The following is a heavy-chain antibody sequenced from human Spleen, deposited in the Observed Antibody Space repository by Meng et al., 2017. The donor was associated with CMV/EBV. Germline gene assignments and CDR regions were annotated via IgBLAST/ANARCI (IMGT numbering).Heavy chain of an antibody. J-gene: IGHJ4*02. CDR1: GYTFTSYD. D-gene: IGHD3-10*01. Sequence: ASVKVSCKASGYTFTSYDINWVRQATGQGPEWMGWMNPNSGNTGYTEKFQGGVTFTRDTSISTAYLELSSLRSEDTAVYYCARGPFGTGSYLDHWGQGTLVTVSS. CDR2: MNPNSGNT. V-gene: IGHV1-8*03. CDR3: ARGPFGTGSYLDH.